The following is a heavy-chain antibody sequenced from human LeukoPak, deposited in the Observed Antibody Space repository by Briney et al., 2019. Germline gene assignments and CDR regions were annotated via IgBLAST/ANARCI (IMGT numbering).Heavy chain of an antibody. J-gene: IGHJ5*02. CDR2: IYSGGST. CDR3: ARGADGVSSNSRGWFDP. CDR1: GLTVSSNS. D-gene: IGHD2-15*01. V-gene: IGHV3-66*01. Sequence: QPGGSLRLSCAASGLTVSSNSMNWVRQAPGKGLEWVSIIYSGGSTYYADSVKGRFTISRDNSKNTLYLQMNSLRAEDTAVYSCARGADGVSSNSRGWFDPWGQGTLVTVSS.